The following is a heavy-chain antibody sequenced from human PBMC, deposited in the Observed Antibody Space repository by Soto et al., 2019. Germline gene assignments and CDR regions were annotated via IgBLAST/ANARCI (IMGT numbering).Heavy chain of an antibody. CDR2: IWPSDSNT. V-gene: IGHV5-51*01. CDR1: GYRFTSYW. Sequence: PGESLKISCRGSGYRFTSYWIGWVRQVPGKGLEWMGIIWPSDSNTTYSPSFQGRVTISADKSISTAYLQWSSLKASDTAMYYCARSYYYDSSATPAAFDIWGQGTMVTVSS. CDR3: ARSYYYDSSATPAAFDI. D-gene: IGHD3-22*01. J-gene: IGHJ3*02.